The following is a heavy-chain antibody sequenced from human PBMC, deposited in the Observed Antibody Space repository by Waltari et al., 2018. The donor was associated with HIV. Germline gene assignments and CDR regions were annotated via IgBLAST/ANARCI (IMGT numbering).Heavy chain of an antibody. V-gene: IGHV3-30*04. CDR1: GFTFRSYA. Sequence: QVHLVESGGGVVQPGRSLRLSCAASGFTFRSYAIHWVRRAPGKGLEWVALISYDGSNKYYADSVKGRFTISRDNSKNTLYLQMNSLRAEDTSVYYCARDTGYCSFGSCSYNWLDPWGQGTLVSVSS. J-gene: IGHJ5*02. D-gene: IGHD2-15*01. CDR2: ISYDGSNK. CDR3: ARDTGYCSFGSCSYNWLDP.